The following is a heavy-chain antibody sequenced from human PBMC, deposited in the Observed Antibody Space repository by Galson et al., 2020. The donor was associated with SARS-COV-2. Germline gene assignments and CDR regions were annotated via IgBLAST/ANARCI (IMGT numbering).Heavy chain of an antibody. D-gene: IGHD1-20*01. J-gene: IGHJ6*02. Sequence: GESLKNSCKGSGYSFSTSWIAWVRQMPGKGLEWMGMIFPADSESVYSPSFQGQVTISDDKSISTVYLQWSTLKASDTAIYYCARQKIADGLTYQYQSYGMDVWGQGTAVTAPS. CDR2: IFPADSES. CDR3: ARQKIADGLTYQYQSYGMDV. CDR1: GYSFSTSW. V-gene: IGHV5-51*01.